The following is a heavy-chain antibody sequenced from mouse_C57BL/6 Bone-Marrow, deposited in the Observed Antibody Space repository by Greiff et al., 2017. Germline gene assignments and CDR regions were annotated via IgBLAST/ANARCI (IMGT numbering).Heavy chain of an antibody. V-gene: IGHV3-5*01. D-gene: IGHD1-1*01. CDR1: GISITTGNYR. CDR3: ARAGSYYGHFDY. J-gene: IGHJ2*01. CDR2: IYYSGTI. Sequence: EVKLMESGPGLVKPSQTVFLTCTVTGISITTGNYRWSRIRQFPGNKLEWIGYIYYSGTITYNPFLTSRTPTTRDTPKNQFFLEINSLTAEDPATYCCARAGSYYGHFDYWGQGTTLTVSS.